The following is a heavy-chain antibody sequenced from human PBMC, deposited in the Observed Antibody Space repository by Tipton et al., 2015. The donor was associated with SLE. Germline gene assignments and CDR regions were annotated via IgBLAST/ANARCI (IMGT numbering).Heavy chain of an antibody. CDR1: GGSISSGSYY. D-gene: IGHD6-19*01. CDR3: ARVRGGWPDY. CDR2: IYYSGST. J-gene: IGHJ4*02. V-gene: IGHV4-61*10. Sequence: TLSLTCTVSGGSISSGSYYWSWIRQPAGKGLEWTGHIYYSGSTNYNPSLKSRVTISVDTSKNQFSLRLSSVTAADTAVYYCARVRGGWPDYWGQGTLVTVSS.